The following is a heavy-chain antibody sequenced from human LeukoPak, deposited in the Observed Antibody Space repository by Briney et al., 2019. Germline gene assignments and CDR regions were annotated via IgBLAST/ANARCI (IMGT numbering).Heavy chain of an antibody. J-gene: IGHJ5*02. CDR3: ARVPAAMPNNWFDP. Sequence: ASVKVSCKASGYTFTSYDINWVRQATGQGLEWMGWISAYNGNTNYAQKLQGRVTMTTDTSTSTAYMELRSLRSDDTAVYYCARVPAAMPNNWFDPWGQGTLVTVSS. CDR2: ISAYNGNT. D-gene: IGHD2-2*01. V-gene: IGHV1-18*01. CDR1: GYTFTSYD.